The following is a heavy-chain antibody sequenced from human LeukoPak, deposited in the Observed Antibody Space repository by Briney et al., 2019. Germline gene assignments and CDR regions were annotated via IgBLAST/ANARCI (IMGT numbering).Heavy chain of an antibody. Sequence: VASVKVSCKAPGDTFSSYTISCVREAPGQGLEWVGRIIPILGIAHSAQKLWSRVTITADKSTSTAYMWLCRPRYEDTAVYFCARDSGHGYNVYWGEGTLVTVSS. J-gene: IGHJ4*02. CDR2: IIPILGIA. CDR3: ARDSGHGYNVY. V-gene: IGHV1-69*04. D-gene: IGHD5-24*01. CDR1: GDTFSSYT.